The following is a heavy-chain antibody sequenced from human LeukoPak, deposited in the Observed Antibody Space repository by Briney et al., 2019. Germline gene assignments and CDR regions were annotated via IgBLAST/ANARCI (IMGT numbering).Heavy chain of an antibody. J-gene: IGHJ6*02. CDR2: IYYSGST. D-gene: IGHD6-13*01. CDR1: GGSISSYY. CDR3: ARDEESAAYGMDV. V-gene: IGHV4-59*01. Sequence: SETLSLTCTVSGGSISSYYWSWVRQPPGKGLEWIGYIYYSGSTNYNPSLKSRVTISVDTSKNQFSLKLSSVTAADTAVYYCARDEESAAYGMDVWGQGTTVTVSS.